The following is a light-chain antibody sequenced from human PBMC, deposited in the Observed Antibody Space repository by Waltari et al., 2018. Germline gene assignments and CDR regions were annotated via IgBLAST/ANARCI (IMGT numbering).Light chain of an antibody. Sequence: DIKMIQSPSPLAASVGERVTITCRASQSIDNWLAWYQQKPGKAPKLLIYKASSLESAVPSRFSGSGSGTEFTLTISSLQPDDIATYYCQQYNSYFSFGGGTKVEIK. CDR1: QSIDNW. J-gene: IGKJ4*01. CDR2: KAS. V-gene: IGKV1-5*03. CDR3: QQYNSYFS.